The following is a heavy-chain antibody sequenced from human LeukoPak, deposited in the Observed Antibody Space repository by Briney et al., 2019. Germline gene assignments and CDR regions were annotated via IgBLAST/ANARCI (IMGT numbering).Heavy chain of an antibody. V-gene: IGHV4-59*01. Sequence: TPSETLSLTCTVSGDSISSYYWSWIRQPPGKGLEWIGYIYNSESTNYNPSLKSRLTISVDTSKNQFSLKLSSVTAADTAVYYCARTPYYYYMDVWGKGTTVTVSS. J-gene: IGHJ6*03. CDR2: IYNSEST. CDR3: ARTPYYYYMDV. CDR1: GDSISSYY.